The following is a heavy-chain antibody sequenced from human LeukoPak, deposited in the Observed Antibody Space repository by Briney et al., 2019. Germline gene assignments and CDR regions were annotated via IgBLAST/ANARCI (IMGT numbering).Heavy chain of an antibody. CDR3: AKDVGLVTARFYSFDY. CDR2: ISGSGSST. V-gene: IGHV3-23*01. D-gene: IGHD2-21*02. Sequence: GGSLSLSRAGSVFSLSTYGMGSGCQAPGKGLEWVSSISGSGSSTYYADSVKGRFTISRDNSKYTLLLQMNSLRAKDTAIYECAKDVGLVTARFYSFDYWGQGTLVTVSS. CDR1: VFSLSTYG. J-gene: IGHJ4*02.